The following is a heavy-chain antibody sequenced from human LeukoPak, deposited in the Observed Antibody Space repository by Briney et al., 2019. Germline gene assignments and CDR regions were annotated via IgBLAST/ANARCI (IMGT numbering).Heavy chain of an antibody. V-gene: IGHV1-24*01. CDR1: GYTLTELS. J-gene: IGHJ3*02. CDR3: ATTSMIVPTDAAFDI. CDR2: FDPEDGET. Sequence: ASVKVSCKVSGYTLTELSMHWVRQAPGKGLEWMGGFDPEDGETIYAQKFQGRVTTTEDTSTDTAYMELSSLRSEDTAVYYCATTSMIVPTDAAFDIWGQGTMVTVSS. D-gene: IGHD3-22*01.